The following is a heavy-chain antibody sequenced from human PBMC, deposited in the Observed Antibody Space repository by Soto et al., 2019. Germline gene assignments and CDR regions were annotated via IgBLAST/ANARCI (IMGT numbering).Heavy chain of an antibody. V-gene: IGHV3-23*01. CDR3: AHPRGYSVFDAYDI. J-gene: IGHJ3*02. CDR1: GFTFSTYA. Sequence: PGGSLRLACAASGFTFSTYAMSWVRQAPGKGLEWVSALSAGGGTTYYADAVKGRFIISRDNSIDTLYLQMNSLRTEDTAVYYCAHPRGYSVFDAYDIWGLGAMVTVSS. D-gene: IGHD5-18*01. CDR2: LSAGGGTT.